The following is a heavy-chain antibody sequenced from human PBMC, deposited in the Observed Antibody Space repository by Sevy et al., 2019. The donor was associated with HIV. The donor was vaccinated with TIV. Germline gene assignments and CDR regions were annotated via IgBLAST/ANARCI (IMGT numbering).Heavy chain of an antibody. V-gene: IGHV1-69*13. CDR2: IIAVFGTT. Sequence: ASVKVSCKASGGIFRSNAISWVRQAPGQGLEWMGGIIAVFGTTNYAQKFQGRVTVTAEESRRTAYLELSSLRSEDTAVYYCARDKYYYVSGSFDYWGQGTQVTVSS. CDR1: GGIFRSNA. J-gene: IGHJ4*01. CDR3: ARDKYYYVSGSFDY. D-gene: IGHD3-10*01.